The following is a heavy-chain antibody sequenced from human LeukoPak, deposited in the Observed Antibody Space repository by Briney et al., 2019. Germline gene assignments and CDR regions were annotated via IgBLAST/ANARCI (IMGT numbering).Heavy chain of an antibody. Sequence: GGSLRLSCAASGFTFSSYWMSWVRQAPGKGLEWVANIKQDGSEKYYVDSVKGRFTISRDNAKNSLYLQMNSLRAEDTAVHYCARGGYSSSRYGMDVWGQGTTVTVSS. CDR2: IKQDGSEK. CDR3: ARGGYSSSRYGMDV. CDR1: GFTFSSYW. V-gene: IGHV3-7*01. J-gene: IGHJ6*02. D-gene: IGHD6-13*01.